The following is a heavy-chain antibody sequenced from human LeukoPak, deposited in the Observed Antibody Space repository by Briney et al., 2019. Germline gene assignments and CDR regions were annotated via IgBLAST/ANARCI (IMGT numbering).Heavy chain of an antibody. J-gene: IGHJ4*02. CDR3: AALGVDY. D-gene: IGHD7-27*01. Sequence: PSETLSLTCAVYGGSFSGYYWSWIRQPPGKGLEWIGEINHSGSTDYNPSLKGRVTISVDTSKNQFSLNLSSVTAADTAVYYCAALGVDYWGQGTLVTVSS. V-gene: IGHV4-34*01. CDR1: GGSFSGYY. CDR2: INHSGST.